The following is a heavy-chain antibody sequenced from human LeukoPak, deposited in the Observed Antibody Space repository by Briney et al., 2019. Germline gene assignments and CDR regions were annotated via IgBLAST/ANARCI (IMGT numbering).Heavy chain of an antibody. J-gene: IGHJ4*02. D-gene: IGHD5-12*01. V-gene: IGHV4-30-4*01. Sequence: SETLSLTCTVSGGSISSGDYYWSWIRQPPGKGLEWIGYIYYSGSTYYNPSLKSRVTISVDTSKNQFSLKLSSVTAADTAVYYCATLSGYDDYYFDYWGQGTLVTVSS. CDR1: GGSISSGDYY. CDR3: ATLSGYDDYYFDY. CDR2: IYYSGST.